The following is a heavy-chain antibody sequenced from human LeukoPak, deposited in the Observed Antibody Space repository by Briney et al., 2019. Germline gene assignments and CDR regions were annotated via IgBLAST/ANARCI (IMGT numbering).Heavy chain of an antibody. CDR3: ARLSGGNYFDY. CDR2: IYPGDSDT. V-gene: IGHV5-51*01. Sequence: GESLKISCKGSGYHFTNYWIGWVRQMPGKGLAWMGIIYPGDSDTRYSPSFQGQVTISADKSIGTAYLQWSSLKASDTAVYYCARLSGGNYFDYWGQGALVTVSS. CDR1: GYHFTNYW. D-gene: IGHD3-16*02. J-gene: IGHJ4*02.